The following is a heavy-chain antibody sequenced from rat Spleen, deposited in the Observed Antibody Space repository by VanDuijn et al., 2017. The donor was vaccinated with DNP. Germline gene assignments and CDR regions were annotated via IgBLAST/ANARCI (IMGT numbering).Heavy chain of an antibody. CDR2: LSYNGGTP. CDR3: ATSESAGFVY. J-gene: IGHJ2*01. D-gene: IGHD3-7*01. CDR1: GFTFSDYY. V-gene: IGHV5-7*01. Sequence: EVLLVESDGGLVQPGRSLKLSCAVSGFTFSDYYMAWVRQAPAKGLEWVATLSYNGGTPYYRDSVKGRFTISRDNAQSTLYLQMDSLRSEDTATYYCATSESAGFVYWGQGVMVTVSS.